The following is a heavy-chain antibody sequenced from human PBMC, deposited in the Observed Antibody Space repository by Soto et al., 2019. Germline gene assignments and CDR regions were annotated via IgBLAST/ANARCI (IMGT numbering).Heavy chain of an antibody. D-gene: IGHD3-22*01. V-gene: IGHV5-10-1*01. CDR2: IDPSDSYT. CDR3: ASLPRDYYDSSGYPFEYYGMDV. J-gene: IGHJ6*02. CDR1: GYSFTSYW. Sequence: PGESLKISCKGSGYSFTSYWISWVRQMPGKGLEWMGRIDPSDSYTNYSPSFQGHVTISADKSISTAYLQWSSLKASDTAMYYCASLPRDYYDSSGYPFEYYGMDVWGQGNRVTV.